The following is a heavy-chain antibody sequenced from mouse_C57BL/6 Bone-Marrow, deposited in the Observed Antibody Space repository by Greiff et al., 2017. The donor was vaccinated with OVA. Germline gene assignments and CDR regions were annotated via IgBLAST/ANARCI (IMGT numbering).Heavy chain of an antibody. V-gene: IGHV14-2*01. J-gene: IGHJ3*01. Sequence: VQLQQSGAELVKPGASVKLSCTASGFNIKDYYMHWVKQRTEQGLEWIGRIDPEDGETKSAPKFQGKATITADTSSNTAYLQLSSLTSEDTAVYYCARPFYGSSSWFAYWGQGTLVTVSA. CDR1: GFNIKDYY. D-gene: IGHD1-1*01. CDR2: IDPEDGET. CDR3: ARPFYGSSSWFAY.